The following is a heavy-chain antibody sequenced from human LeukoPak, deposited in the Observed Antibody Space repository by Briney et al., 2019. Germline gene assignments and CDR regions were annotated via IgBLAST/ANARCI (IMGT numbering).Heavy chain of an antibody. CDR1: GFTVSSNY. D-gene: IGHD5-18*01. V-gene: IGHV3-53*01. CDR2: IYFGGST. CDR3: ARVGAGSRYGYADY. Sequence: GGSLRLSCAASGFTVSSNYMSWVRQAPGKGLEWVSVIYFGGSTYYADSVKGRFTVSRDNSKNTLYLQMNSLRAEDTAVYYCARVGAGSRYGYADYWGQGTLVTVCS. J-gene: IGHJ4*02.